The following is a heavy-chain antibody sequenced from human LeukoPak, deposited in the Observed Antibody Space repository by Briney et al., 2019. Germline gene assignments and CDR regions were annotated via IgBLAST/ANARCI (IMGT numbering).Heavy chain of an antibody. CDR3: ARGSRPTMIVVVTRPFDY. CDR1: GGSFSGYY. Sequence: PSETLSLTCAVYGGSFSGYYWSWIRQPPGKGLEWIGEISHSGGTNYNPSLKSRVTISVDTSKNQFSLKLSSVTAADTAVFYCARGSRPTMIVVVTRPFDYWGQGTLVTVSS. J-gene: IGHJ4*02. D-gene: IGHD3-22*01. CDR2: ISHSGGT. V-gene: IGHV4-34*01.